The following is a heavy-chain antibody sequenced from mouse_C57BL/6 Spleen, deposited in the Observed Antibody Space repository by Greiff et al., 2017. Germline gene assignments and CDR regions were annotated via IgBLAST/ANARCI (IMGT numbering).Heavy chain of an antibody. Sequence: VQLQQSGAELVKPGASVKLSCKASGYTFTSYWMHWVKQRPGQGLEWMGMIHPNSGSTNYNEKFKSKATLTVDKSSSTAYMQLSSLTSEDSAVYYCARGGLGHLYFDGWGTGTTVTVSS. V-gene: IGHV1-64*01. CDR2: IHPNSGST. CDR1: GYTFTSYW. CDR3: ARGGLGHLYFDG. D-gene: IGHD3-3*01. J-gene: IGHJ1*03.